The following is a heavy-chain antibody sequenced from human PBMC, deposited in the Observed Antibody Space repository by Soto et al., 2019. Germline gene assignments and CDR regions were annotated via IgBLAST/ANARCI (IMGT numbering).Heavy chain of an antibody. Sequence: PSQPHPLSYGVAGGYSSNRGDSWSWIRQPPGKGLEWIGYIYHSGSTYYNPSLKSRVTISVDRSKNQFSLKLSSVTDAETAVCDCPRVPYPLGQGNLVPGSS. V-gene: IGHV4-30-2*01. J-gene: IGHJ5*02. CDR2: IYHSGST. CDR1: GGYSSNRGDS. CDR3: PRVPYP.